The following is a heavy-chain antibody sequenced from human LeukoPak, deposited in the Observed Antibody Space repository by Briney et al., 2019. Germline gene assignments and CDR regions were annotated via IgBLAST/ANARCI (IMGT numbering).Heavy chain of an antibody. V-gene: IGHV3-7*05. Sequence: GGSLRLSCAASGFTFGSYWMIWVRQAPGKGLECTANIKQDGSEKYYVDSVKGRFTISRDNAKNSLYLQMNSLRVEDTAVYYCVRDHRDYFDYWGQGTLVTVSS. CDR3: VRDHRDYFDY. CDR2: IKQDGSEK. CDR1: GFTFGSYW. J-gene: IGHJ4*02.